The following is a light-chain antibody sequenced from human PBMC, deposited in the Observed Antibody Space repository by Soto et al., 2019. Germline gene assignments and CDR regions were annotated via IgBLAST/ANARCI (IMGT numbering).Light chain of an antibody. J-gene: IGKJ2*01. CDR2: DAS. CDR1: QSVSSY. Sequence: EIVLTQAPATLSLSPGERATLSFRARQSVSSYLAWYQEKPGQAPRLLIYDASNSATGIPARFSGSGSGTDFTLTISSLEPEDFAVYYCQQRSNCPPYTFGQGTKLEIK. V-gene: IGKV3-11*01. CDR3: QQRSNCPPYT.